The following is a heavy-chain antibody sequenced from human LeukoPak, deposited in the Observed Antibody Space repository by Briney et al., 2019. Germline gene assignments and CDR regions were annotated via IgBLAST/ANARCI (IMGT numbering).Heavy chain of an antibody. CDR1: GFTFSDYY. D-gene: IGHD5-24*01. CDR2: ISSSGSTI. Sequence: GGSLRLSCAASGFTFSDYYMGWIRQAPGKGLEWVSYISSSGSTIYYADSVKGRFTISRDNAKNSLYLQMNSLRAEDTAVYYCARDRRDGYNRFDYWGQGTLVTVSS. J-gene: IGHJ4*02. CDR3: ARDRRDGYNRFDY. V-gene: IGHV3-11*04.